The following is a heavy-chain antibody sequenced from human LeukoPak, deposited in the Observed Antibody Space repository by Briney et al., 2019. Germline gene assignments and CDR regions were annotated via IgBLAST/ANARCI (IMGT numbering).Heavy chain of an antibody. V-gene: IGHV3-23*01. CDR1: GFTFSSHG. CDR3: AKDDRWLQFCC. Sequence: GGSLRLSCAASGFTFSSHGMNWVRQAPGKGLEWVSGIIPSGHTTYYADSVRGRYTISRDNSRNTVYLQMNSLRAEDTAVYYCAKDDRWLQFCCWGQGTLVTVSA. D-gene: IGHD5-24*01. J-gene: IGHJ4*02. CDR2: IIPSGHTT.